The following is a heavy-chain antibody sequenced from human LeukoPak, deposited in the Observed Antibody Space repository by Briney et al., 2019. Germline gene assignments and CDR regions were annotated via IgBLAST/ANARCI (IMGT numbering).Heavy chain of an antibody. Sequence: PGGSLRLSCAASGFTFSSYGMHWVRQAPGKGLEWVAVISYDGSNKYYVDSVKGRFTISRDNSKNTLYLQMNSLRAEDTAVYYCFCGGDCYSFPDYWGQGTLVTVSS. CDR3: FCGGDCYSFPDY. J-gene: IGHJ4*02. CDR2: ISYDGSNK. D-gene: IGHD2-21*02. V-gene: IGHV3-30*03. CDR1: GFTFSSYG.